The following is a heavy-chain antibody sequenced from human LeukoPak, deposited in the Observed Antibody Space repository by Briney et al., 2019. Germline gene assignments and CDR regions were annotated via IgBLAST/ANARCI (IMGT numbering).Heavy chain of an antibody. J-gene: IGHJ4*02. CDR2: IYSAGST. Sequence: GGSLILSWAAAGFTVSSIYMSWVRMPGGGGLEWVSIIYSAGSTYYADSVRGRFTISSDSSKNTVGLQMNSLRAEDTAVYYCASGGMGARNYYSDPFHYWGQGTLVTVSS. CDR1: GFTVSSIY. D-gene: IGHD1-26*01. CDR3: ASGGMGARNYYSDPFHY. V-gene: IGHV3-53*01.